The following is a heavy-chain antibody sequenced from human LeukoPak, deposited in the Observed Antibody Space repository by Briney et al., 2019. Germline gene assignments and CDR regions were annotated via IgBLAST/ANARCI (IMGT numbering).Heavy chain of an antibody. J-gene: IGHJ4*02. CDR2: ISSSGDNT. V-gene: IGHV3-64*01. CDR3: ASSVSGFWSGFYH. Sequence: GGSLRLSCAASGFTLSSYVMHWVRQAPGKGLEYVSAISSSGDNTYYAKSVKGRFTISRDNSKNTPYLQMGSLRAEDMAVYYCASSVSGFWSGFYHWGQGTLVTVSS. CDR1: GFTLSSYV. D-gene: IGHD3-3*01.